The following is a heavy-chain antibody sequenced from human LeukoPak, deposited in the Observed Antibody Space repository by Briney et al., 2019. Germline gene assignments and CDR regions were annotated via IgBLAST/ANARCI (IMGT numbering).Heavy chain of an antibody. V-gene: IGHV4-59*12. CDR1: GGSISSYY. Sequence: PSETLSLTCTVSGGSISSYYWSWIRQPPGKGLEWIGFIYYSGSTNYNSSLKSRVTISVDTSKNQFSLKLSSVTAADTAVYYCARGLKLRYFGVDFDYWGQGTLVTVSS. CDR2: IYYSGST. CDR3: ARGLKLRYFGVDFDY. D-gene: IGHD3-9*01. J-gene: IGHJ4*02.